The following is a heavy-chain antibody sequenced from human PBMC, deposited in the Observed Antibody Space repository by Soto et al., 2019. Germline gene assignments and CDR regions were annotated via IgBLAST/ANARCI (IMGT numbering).Heavy chain of an antibody. J-gene: IGHJ4*02. CDR2: IWLSGST. CDR3: ARGGDYFDY. CDR1: GGSVSGGGYS. Sequence: SETLSLTCGVSGGSVSGGGYSWSWIRQPPGKGLEWIGYIWLSGSTYYNPSLKSRVTISIDRSKNQFSLRLSSVTAADTAVYYCARGGDYFDYWGQGTLVTVSS. V-gene: IGHV4-30-2*01.